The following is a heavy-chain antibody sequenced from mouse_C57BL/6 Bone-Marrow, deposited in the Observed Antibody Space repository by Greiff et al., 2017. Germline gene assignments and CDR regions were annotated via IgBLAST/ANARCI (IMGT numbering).Heavy chain of an antibody. J-gene: IGHJ2*01. Sequence: EVQVVESGGDLVKPGGSLKLSCAASGFTFSSYGMSWVRQTPDKRLEWVATISSGGSYTYYPHSVKGRFTISRDNAKNTRYLQRSSVKSEDTAMYYCARHGTGTNFDNWGQGTTLTVSS. CDR1: GFTFSSYG. CDR2: ISSGGSYT. V-gene: IGHV5-6*01. D-gene: IGHD4-1*01. CDR3: ARHGTGTNFDN.